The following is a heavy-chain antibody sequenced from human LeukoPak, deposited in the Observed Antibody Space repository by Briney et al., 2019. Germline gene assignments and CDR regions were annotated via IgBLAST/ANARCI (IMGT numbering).Heavy chain of an antibody. D-gene: IGHD3-10*01. V-gene: IGHV4-39*07. J-gene: IGHJ4*02. CDR2: IYYSGST. CDR1: GGSISSSSYY. CDR3: ARGQMRGYYGSGSYFR. Sequence: SETLSLTCTVSGGSISSSSYYWGWIRQPPGKGLEWIGSIYYSGSTYYNPSLKSRVTISVDTSKNQFSLKLSSVTAADTAVYYCARGQMRGYYGSGSYFRWGQGTLVTVSS.